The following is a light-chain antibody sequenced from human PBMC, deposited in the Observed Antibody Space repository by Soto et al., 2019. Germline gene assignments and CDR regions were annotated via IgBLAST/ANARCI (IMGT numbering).Light chain of an antibody. Sequence: QSALTQPASVSGSPGQSITISCTGTSSDVGGYNYVSWYQQHPGKAPKLMIYDVNNRPSGVSNRFSGSKSGNTASLTISGLQAEDEADDDCSSYTSSNTYVFGTGTKVTVL. CDR3: SSYTSSNTYV. CDR2: DVN. J-gene: IGLJ1*01. V-gene: IGLV2-14*01. CDR1: SSDVGGYNY.